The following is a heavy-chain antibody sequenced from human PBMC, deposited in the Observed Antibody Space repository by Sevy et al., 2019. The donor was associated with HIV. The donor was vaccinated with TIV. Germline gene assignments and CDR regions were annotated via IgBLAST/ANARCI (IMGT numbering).Heavy chain of an antibody. J-gene: IGHJ6*03. Sequence: ASVKVSCKASGGTFSSYAISWVRQAPGQGLEWMGGIIPIFGTANYAQKFQGRVTITADKSTSTAYMELSSLRSEDTAVYYCARDISGSYYHYYYMDVWGKRTTVTVSS. CDR1: GGTFSSYA. D-gene: IGHD1-26*01. V-gene: IGHV1-69*06. CDR2: IIPIFGTA. CDR3: ARDISGSYYHYYYMDV.